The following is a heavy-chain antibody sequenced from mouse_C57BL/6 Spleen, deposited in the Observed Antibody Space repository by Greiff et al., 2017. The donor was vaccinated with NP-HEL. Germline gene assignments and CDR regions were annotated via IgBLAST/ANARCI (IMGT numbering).Heavy chain of an antibody. Sequence: EVQLQQSGPELVKPGASVKISCKASGYTFTDYYMNWVKQSHGKSLEWIGDINPNTGGTSYNQKFKGKATLTVDKSSSTAHMELRSLTSEASAVYYCARRDYDGAYWGQGTLVTVSA. D-gene: IGHD2-4*01. CDR1: GYTFTDYY. CDR3: ARRDYDGAY. J-gene: IGHJ3*01. V-gene: IGHV1-26*01. CDR2: INPNTGGT.